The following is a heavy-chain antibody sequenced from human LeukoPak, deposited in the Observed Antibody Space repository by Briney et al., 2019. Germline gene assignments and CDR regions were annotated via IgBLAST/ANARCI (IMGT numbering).Heavy chain of an antibody. V-gene: IGHV5-51*01. CDR1: GYSFTSHG. Sequence: GKSLKISCKGSGYSFTSHGIGWVRQMPGKGLEWMGIIYPGDSDTRYSPSFQGQVTISADKSISTAYLQWSSLKASDTAMYYCARLRSGWAYDAFDIWGQGTMVTVSS. J-gene: IGHJ3*02. D-gene: IGHD6-19*01. CDR2: IYPGDSDT. CDR3: ARLRSGWAYDAFDI.